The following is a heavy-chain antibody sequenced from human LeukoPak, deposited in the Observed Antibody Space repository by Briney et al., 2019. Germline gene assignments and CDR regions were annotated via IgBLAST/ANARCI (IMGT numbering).Heavy chain of an antibody. V-gene: IGHV3-7*01. CDR2: IKVDGSDK. CDR1: GFTFSSYW. D-gene: IGHD5-24*01. Sequence: PGGSLRLSCAASGFTFSSYWMIWVRQAPGKGLEFVANIKVDGSDKYYGDSVKGRFTISRDNAKNSLYLQMDGLRAEDTAVYYCARDRGWLTFDYWGQGTLVTVSS. J-gene: IGHJ4*02. CDR3: ARDRGWLTFDY.